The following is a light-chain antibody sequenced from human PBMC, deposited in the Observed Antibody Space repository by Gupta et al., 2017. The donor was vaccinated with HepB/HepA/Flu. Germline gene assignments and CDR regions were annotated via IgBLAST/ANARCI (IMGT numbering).Light chain of an antibody. CDR2: GAS. CDR3: QQYNNWPPYT. J-gene: IGKJ2*01. CDR1: ESIRSN. Sequence: EVAMTQSPATLSIFPGERVILSCRTSESIRSNLAWYQQKPGQAPRLLIYGASTRATGVPARFSGSGSGTEFTLTIGSLQSEDFAVYYCQQYNNWPPYTFGQGTKLEIK. V-gene: IGKV3-15*01.